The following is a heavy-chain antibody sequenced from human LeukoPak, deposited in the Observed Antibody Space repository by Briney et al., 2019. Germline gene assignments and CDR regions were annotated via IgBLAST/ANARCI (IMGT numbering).Heavy chain of an antibody. J-gene: IGHJ6*03. Sequence: GASVKVSCKASGYTLTDHYMPWVRQAPGQGLEWMGWINPNNGGTYYSQKFQGRVTVTWDTSISTAYMELHSLRSDDTAVYFCAREEIAYTSSPNYYYYYYMDVWGKGTTVTVSS. CDR2: INPNNGGT. CDR1: GYTLTDHY. V-gene: IGHV1-2*02. CDR3: AREEIAYTSSPNYYYYYYMDV. D-gene: IGHD6-6*01.